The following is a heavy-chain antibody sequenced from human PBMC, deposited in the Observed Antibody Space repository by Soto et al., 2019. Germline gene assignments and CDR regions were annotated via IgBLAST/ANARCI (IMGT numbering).Heavy chain of an antibody. Sequence: QLQLQESGPGLVKPWETLSLTCTVSGDSISRSNYYWACIRQPPGKGPEWVGSIYRNGDTYKTPSLKSRVTIFVDPSRNEYSLQLWSVTAADTAIFYCAGGGQYYDVSTYYVDIWGQGVVVTVYS. CDR3: AGGGQYYDVSTYYVDI. CDR1: GDSISRSNYY. J-gene: IGHJ4*02. CDR2: IYRNGDT. V-gene: IGHV4-39*02. D-gene: IGHD3-16*01.